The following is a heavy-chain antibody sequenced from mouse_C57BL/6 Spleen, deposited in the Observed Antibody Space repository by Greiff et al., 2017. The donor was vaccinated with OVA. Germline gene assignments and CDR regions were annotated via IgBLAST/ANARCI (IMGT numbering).Heavy chain of an antibody. Sequence: QVQLQQPGAELVRPGSSVKLSCKASGYTFTSYWMDWVKQRPGQGLEWIGNIYPSDSETHYNQKFKDKATLTVDKSSSTAYMQLSSLTSEDSAVYYCASSFHPTGCMDYWGQGTSVTVSS. D-gene: IGHD2-10*01. CDR3: ASSFHPTGCMDY. V-gene: IGHV1-61*01. CDR1: GYTFTSYW. CDR2: IYPSDSET. J-gene: IGHJ4*01.